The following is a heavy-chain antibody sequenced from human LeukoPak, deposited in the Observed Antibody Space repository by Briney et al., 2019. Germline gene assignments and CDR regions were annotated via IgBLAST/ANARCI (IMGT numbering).Heavy chain of an antibody. CDR2: IYTSGST. CDR1: GGSISSGSYY. J-gene: IGHJ4*02. V-gene: IGHV4-61*02. CDR3: ARDLLGMDY. Sequence: SETLSLTCTVSGGSISSGSYYWSWIRQPAGKGLEWIGRIYTSGSTNYNPSLKSRVTISVDRSKNQFSLKLSSVTAADTAVYYCARDLLGMDYWGQGTLVTVSS. D-gene: IGHD3-16*01.